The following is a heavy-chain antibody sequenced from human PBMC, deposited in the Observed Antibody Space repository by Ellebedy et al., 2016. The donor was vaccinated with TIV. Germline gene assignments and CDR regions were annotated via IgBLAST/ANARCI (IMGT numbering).Heavy chain of an antibody. D-gene: IGHD5-12*01. V-gene: IGHV1-3*01. J-gene: IGHJ4*02. CDR3: ASTSKGRGGGYVY. CDR2: INAGNGNT. CDR1: GYTFTSYA. Sequence: AASVKVSCKASGYTFTSYAMHWARQAPGQRLEWMGWINAGNGNTKYSQKFQGRVTITRDTSASTAYMELSSLRSEDTAVYYCASTSKGRGGGYVYWGQGTLVTVSS.